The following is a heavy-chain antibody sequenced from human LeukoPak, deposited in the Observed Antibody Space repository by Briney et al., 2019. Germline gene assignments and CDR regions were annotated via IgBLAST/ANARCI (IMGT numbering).Heavy chain of an antibody. J-gene: IGHJ5*02. D-gene: IGHD3-3*01. CDR1: GGSFSGYY. CDR2: INHSGST. Sequence: SETLSLTCAVYGGSFSGYYWSWIRQPPGKGLEWIGEINHSGSTNYNPSLKSRVTISVDTSKNQCSLKLSSVTAADTAVYYCARDWLRFLEWLPQGWFDPWGQGTLVTVSS. V-gene: IGHV4-34*01. CDR3: ARDWLRFLEWLPQGWFDP.